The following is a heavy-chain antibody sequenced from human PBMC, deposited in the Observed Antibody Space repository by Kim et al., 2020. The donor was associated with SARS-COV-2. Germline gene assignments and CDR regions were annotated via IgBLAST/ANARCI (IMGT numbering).Heavy chain of an antibody. J-gene: IGHJ4*02. Sequence: ASVKVSCKASGYTFTSYAMHWVRQAPGQRLEWMGWINAGNGNTKYSQKFQGRVTITRDTSASTAYMELSSLRSEDTAVYYCARLDPGEIAVADHWGQGTLVTVSS. CDR1: GYTFTSYA. V-gene: IGHV1-3*01. CDR2: INAGNGNT. CDR3: ARLDPGEIAVADH. D-gene: IGHD6-19*01.